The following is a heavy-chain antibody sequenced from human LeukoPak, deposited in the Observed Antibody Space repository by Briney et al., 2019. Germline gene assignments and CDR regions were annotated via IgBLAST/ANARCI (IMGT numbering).Heavy chain of an antibody. V-gene: IGHV3-53*01. Sequence: PGGSLRLSCAASGFTVSVNYMSWVRQAPGKGLEWVSVIYGGGTTYYADSVKGRFIISRDNSKNTLYLQMSSLRAEDSAIYYCAINLDRVLVFGYWGQGTLVTVSS. CDR3: AINLDRVLVFGY. J-gene: IGHJ4*02. CDR1: GFTVSVNY. D-gene: IGHD5-18*01. CDR2: IYGGGTT.